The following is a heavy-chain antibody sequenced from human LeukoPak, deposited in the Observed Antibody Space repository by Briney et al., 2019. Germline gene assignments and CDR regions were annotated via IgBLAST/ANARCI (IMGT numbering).Heavy chain of an antibody. CDR2: ISGSGDAT. Sequence: GGSLRLSCAVSGFMFSQHTMSWVRQAPGKRLEWVSSISGSGDATRYADSVEGRFTISRDNSKNTLYLQMNSLRAEDTAVYYCATHIPLEWLLGPFDYWGQGTLVTVSS. CDR1: GFMFSQHT. D-gene: IGHD3-3*01. CDR3: ATHIPLEWLLGPFDY. J-gene: IGHJ4*02. V-gene: IGHV3-23*01.